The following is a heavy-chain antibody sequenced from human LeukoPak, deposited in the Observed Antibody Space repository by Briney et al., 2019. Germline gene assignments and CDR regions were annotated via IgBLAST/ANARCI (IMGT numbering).Heavy chain of an antibody. CDR2: IRYDGSNK. J-gene: IGHJ3*02. CDR3: AKRSPSAGAFDI. CDR1: GFTFSSYG. V-gene: IGHV3-30*02. Sequence: GGSLRLYCPTSGFTFSSYGMHWVGPAPGKGPEWVAFIRYDGSNKYYADSVKGRFTISRDNSKNTLYLQMDSLRAEDTAVYYCAKRSPSAGAFDIWGQGTMVTVSS.